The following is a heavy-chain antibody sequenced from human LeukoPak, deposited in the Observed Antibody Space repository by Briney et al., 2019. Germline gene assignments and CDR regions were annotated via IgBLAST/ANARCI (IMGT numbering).Heavy chain of an antibody. Sequence: SQTLSLTCAISGDSVSSNSAAWNWIRQSPSRGLEWLGRIYYRSKWYNDYAVSVKSRITINPDTSKNQFSLQLNSVTPEDTAVYYCARARPVGSGSYKGFDYWGQGTLVTVSS. D-gene: IGHD1-26*01. CDR2: IYYRSKWYN. V-gene: IGHV6-1*01. CDR3: ARARPVGSGSYKGFDY. CDR1: GDSVSSNSAA. J-gene: IGHJ4*02.